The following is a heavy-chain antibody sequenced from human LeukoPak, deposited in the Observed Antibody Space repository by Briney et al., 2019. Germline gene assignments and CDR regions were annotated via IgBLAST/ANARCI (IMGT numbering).Heavy chain of an antibody. Sequence: SETLSLTCTVSGGSISSYYWSWIRQPPGKGLEWLGYIYYSGSTNYNPSLKSRVTISVDTSKNQFSLKLSSVTAADTAVYYCARFEGYDREYYFDYWGQGTLVTVSS. D-gene: IGHD3-9*01. J-gene: IGHJ4*02. CDR1: GGSISSYY. CDR2: IYYSGST. CDR3: ARFEGYDREYYFDY. V-gene: IGHV4-59*01.